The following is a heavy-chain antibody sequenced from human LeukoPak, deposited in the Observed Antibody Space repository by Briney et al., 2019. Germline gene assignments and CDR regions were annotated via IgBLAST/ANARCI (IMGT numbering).Heavy chain of an antibody. Sequence: GGSLRLSCAASGFTFSRYTMHWVRQAPGKGLEWVAIIRYDGSNEYYADSVKGRFTISRDNTKNTLYLQMNSLRAEDTAVYYCARKTYYYDSSGYYRLVDYWGQGTLVTVSS. J-gene: IGHJ4*02. CDR2: IRYDGSNE. D-gene: IGHD3-22*01. CDR3: ARKTYYYDSSGYYRLVDY. CDR1: GFTFSRYT. V-gene: IGHV3-33*01.